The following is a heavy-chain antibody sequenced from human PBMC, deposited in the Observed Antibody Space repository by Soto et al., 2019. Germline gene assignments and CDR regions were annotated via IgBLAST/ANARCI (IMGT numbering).Heavy chain of an antibody. D-gene: IGHD3-22*01. V-gene: IGHV1-2*02. CDR1: GYTFTGYY. CDR2: INPNSGGT. Sequence: SVKVSCKASGYTFTGYYMHWVRQAPGQGLEWMGWINPNSGGTNYAQKFQGRVTMTRDTSISTAYMELSRLRSDDTAVYYCARDRYYYDSRGYYAAFDIWGQATMVTVSS. J-gene: IGHJ3*02. CDR3: ARDRYYYDSRGYYAAFDI.